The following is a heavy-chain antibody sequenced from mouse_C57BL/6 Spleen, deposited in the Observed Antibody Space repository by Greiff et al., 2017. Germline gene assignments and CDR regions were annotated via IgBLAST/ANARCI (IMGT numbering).Heavy chain of an antibody. J-gene: IGHJ3*01. CDR1: GFTFSDYG. D-gene: IGHD3-2*02. CDR3: ARGGHSSGYPWFAY. V-gene: IGHV5-17*01. CDR2: ISSGSSTI. Sequence: EVKLMESGGGLVKPGGSLKLSCAASGFTFSDYGMHWVRQAPEKGLEWVAYISSGSSTIYYADTVKGRFTISRDNAKNTLFLQLTSLRAEDTAMYYCARGGHSSGYPWFAYWGQGTLVTVSA.